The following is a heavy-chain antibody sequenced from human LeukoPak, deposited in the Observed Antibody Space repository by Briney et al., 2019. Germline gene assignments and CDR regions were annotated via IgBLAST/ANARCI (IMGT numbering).Heavy chain of an antibody. CDR3: ARGGRIAAARLLWYGMDV. CDR1: GFTFSSYG. Sequence: GRSLRLSCAASGFTFSSYGMHWVRQAPGKGLEWVAVISYDGSNKYYEDSVKGRFTISRENSKNTLYLQMNSLRAEDTAVYYCARGGRIAAARLLWYGMDVWGQGTTVTVSS. CDR2: ISYDGSNK. J-gene: IGHJ6*02. D-gene: IGHD6-13*01. V-gene: IGHV3-30*03.